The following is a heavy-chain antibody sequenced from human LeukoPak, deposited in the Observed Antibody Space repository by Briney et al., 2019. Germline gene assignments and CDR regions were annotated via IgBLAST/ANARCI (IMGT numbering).Heavy chain of an antibody. V-gene: IGHV4-59*01. CDR1: GGSISSYY. D-gene: IGHD5-18*01. CDR3: ARVGGYSYGYLEY. CDR2: IYYSRST. Sequence: SETLSLTCTVSGGSISSYYWSWIRQPPGKGLEWIGYIYYSRSTNYNPSLKSRVTISVDTSKNQFSLKLSSVTAADTAVYYCARVGGYSYGYLEYWGQGTLVSVSS. J-gene: IGHJ4*02.